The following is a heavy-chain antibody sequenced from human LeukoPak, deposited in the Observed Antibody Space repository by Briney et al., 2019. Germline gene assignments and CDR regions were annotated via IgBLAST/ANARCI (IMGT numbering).Heavy chain of an antibody. CDR3: ARLQKQWLPYDAFDI. CDR1: GYTFTGYY. V-gene: IGHV1-2*02. Sequence: ASVKVSCKASGYTFTGYYMHWVRQAPGQGLEWMGWINPNSGGTNYAQKFQGRVTMTRDTFISTAYMELSRLRSDDTAVYYCARLQKQWLPYDAFDIWGQGTMVTVSS. J-gene: IGHJ3*02. D-gene: IGHD6-19*01. CDR2: INPNSGGT.